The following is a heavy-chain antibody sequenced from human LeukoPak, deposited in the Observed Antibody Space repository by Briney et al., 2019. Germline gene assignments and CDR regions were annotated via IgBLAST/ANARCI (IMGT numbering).Heavy chain of an antibody. D-gene: IGHD3-10*01. V-gene: IGHV3-23*01. Sequence: QLGGSHRLSCAASGFTFSSYAMSWVRQAPGKGLDWVSSISGSGGTTYYADSVKGRFTISRDNSKNTVYLQMNSLRAEDTAVYYCAKGTMVRGVISKVDCWGQGTLFAVSS. CDR1: GFTFSSYA. CDR2: ISGSGGTT. CDR3: AKGTMVRGVISKVDC. J-gene: IGHJ4*02.